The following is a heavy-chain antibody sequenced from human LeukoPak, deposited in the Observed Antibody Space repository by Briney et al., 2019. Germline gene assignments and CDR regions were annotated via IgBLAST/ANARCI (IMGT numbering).Heavy chain of an antibody. CDR1: GGTFSSYA. CDR3: AREVGGTGTTPEDPDYYYYMDV. J-gene: IGHJ6*03. V-gene: IGHV1-69*13. CDR2: IIPIFGTA. Sequence: SVKVSCKASGGTFSSYAFSCVRQAPGQGLEWMGGIIPIFGTANYAQKFQGRVTITADESTSTAYMELSSLRSEDTAVYYCAREVGGTGTTPEDPDYYYYMDVWGKGTTVTVSS. D-gene: IGHD1-7*01.